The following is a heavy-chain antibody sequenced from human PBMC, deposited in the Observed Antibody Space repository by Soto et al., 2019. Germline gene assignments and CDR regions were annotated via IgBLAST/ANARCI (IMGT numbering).Heavy chain of an antibody. V-gene: IGHV4-59*01. CDR1: GGSISSYY. D-gene: IGHD6-19*01. J-gene: IGHJ2*01. Sequence: QVQLQESGPGLVKPSETLSLTCTVSGGSISSYYWSWIRQPPGKGLEWIGYIYYSGSTNYNPSLKSPVTISVGTAKNQFSLELGSGTAADTAVYYCARFIAVACTYWYFDLWGRGTLVTVSS. CDR3: ARFIAVACTYWYFDL. CDR2: IYYSGST.